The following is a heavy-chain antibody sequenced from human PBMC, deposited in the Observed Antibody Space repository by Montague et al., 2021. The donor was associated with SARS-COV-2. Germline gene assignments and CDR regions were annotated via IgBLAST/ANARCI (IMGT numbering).Heavy chain of an antibody. CDR1: GFTFSSYG. CDR3: ARSKGVVINGVCDY. J-gene: IGHJ4*02. CDR2: IWHDGSNK. Sequence: SLRLSCAASGFTFSSYGMHWVRQAPGKGLEWVAVIWHDGSNKYYADSVKGRFTISRDKSKNTLYLQMNSLRAEDTAVYYCARSKGVVINGVCDYWGQGTLVTVSS. D-gene: IGHD3-3*01. V-gene: IGHV3-33*01.